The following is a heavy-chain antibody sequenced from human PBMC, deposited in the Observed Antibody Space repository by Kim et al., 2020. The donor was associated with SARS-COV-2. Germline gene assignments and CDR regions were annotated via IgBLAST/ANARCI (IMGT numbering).Heavy chain of an antibody. D-gene: IGHD6-19*01. CDR3: ARVNSKAVAGTYYYAMDV. V-gene: IGHV1-46*01. CDR2: INPSGGHT. CDR1: GYTFTNYY. J-gene: IGHJ6*02. Sequence: ASVKVSCKASGYTFTNYYMHWVRQAPGQGLEWMGVINPSGGHTSYAQKFQGRVTMTRHTSTSTVYMELSSLRSEDTAVYYCARVNSKAVAGTYYYAMDVWGQGTTVTVSS.